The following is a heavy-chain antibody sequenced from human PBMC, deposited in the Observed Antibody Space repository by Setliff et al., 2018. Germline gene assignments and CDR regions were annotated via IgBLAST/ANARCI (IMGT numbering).Heavy chain of an antibody. D-gene: IGHD1-1*01. Sequence: NPSETLSLTCTVSGGSISSGVYYWAWIRQPPGKGLEWIGRIYYRGDTYYHASLKSRLTLSVDTSQNQVSLNLRSVTAADTAVYYCARTGTYRYFDYWGQGTQVTVSS. CDR2: IYYRGDT. CDR1: GGSISSGVYY. CDR3: ARTGTYRYFDY. V-gene: IGHV4-39*01. J-gene: IGHJ4*02.